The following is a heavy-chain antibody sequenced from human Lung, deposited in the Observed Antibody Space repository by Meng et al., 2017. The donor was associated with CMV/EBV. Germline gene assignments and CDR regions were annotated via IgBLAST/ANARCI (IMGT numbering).Heavy chain of an antibody. D-gene: IGHD1-26*01. V-gene: IGHV1-69*05. J-gene: IGHJ6*02. Sequence: SXXVSCKASGGNLNSYGISWVRQAPGQGLEWMGGIIPIPGTTNYAQKFQGRVTITTDESTSTVYMELSSLTSEDTAVYYCAREVGGRLYYYYGMDVWGQGTXGPRLL. CDR1: GGNLNSYG. CDR2: IIPIPGTT. CDR3: AREVGGRLYYYYGMDV.